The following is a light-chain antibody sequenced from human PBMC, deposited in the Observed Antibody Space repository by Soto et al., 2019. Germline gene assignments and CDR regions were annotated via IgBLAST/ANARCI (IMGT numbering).Light chain of an antibody. V-gene: IGLV1-47*01. J-gene: IGLJ1*01. CDR1: TSNIRSNY. CDR2: RNN. CDR3: ATWDDSLNGFYV. Sequence: QSVLTQPPSASGTPGQGVTISCSGSTSNIRSNYVYWYQQLPGTAPKLLIYRNNQRPSGVPDRFSGSKSGTSASLAISGLRSDDEADYSCATWDDSLNGFYVFGTGTKLTVL.